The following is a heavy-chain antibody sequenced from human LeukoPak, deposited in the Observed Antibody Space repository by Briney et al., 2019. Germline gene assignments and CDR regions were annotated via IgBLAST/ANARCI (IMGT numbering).Heavy chain of an antibody. Sequence: GGSLRLSCVASGLTFRSHGMHWVRQAPGKGLEWVEFIRFDGSYKYYTDSVKGRFTISRDNSKNTLDLQMNTLRAEDTAVYYCAKDLAYYGGNLDYWGQGTLVTVSS. CDR1: GLTFRSHG. D-gene: IGHD4-23*01. CDR3: AKDLAYYGGNLDY. CDR2: IRFDGSYK. V-gene: IGHV3-30*02. J-gene: IGHJ4*02.